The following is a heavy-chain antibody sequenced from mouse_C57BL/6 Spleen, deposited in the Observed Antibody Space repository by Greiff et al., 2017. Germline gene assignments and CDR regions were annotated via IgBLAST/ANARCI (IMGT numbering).Heavy chain of an antibody. Sequence: QVQLQQPGTELVKPGASVKLSCKASGYTFTSYWMHWVKQRPGQGLEWIGNINPSNGGTNYNEKFKSKATRTVDKSSSTAYMQLSSLTSEDSAVYYCARPSFTTVVAIDYWGQGTTLTVSS. J-gene: IGHJ2*01. CDR1: GYTFTSYW. CDR3: ARPSFTTVVAIDY. V-gene: IGHV1-53*01. D-gene: IGHD1-1*01. CDR2: INPSNGGT.